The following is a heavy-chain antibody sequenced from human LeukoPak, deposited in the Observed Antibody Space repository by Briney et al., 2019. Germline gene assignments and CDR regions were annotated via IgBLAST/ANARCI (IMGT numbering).Heavy chain of an antibody. Sequence: SETLSLTCTVSGGSISSGGYYWSWIRQPPGKGLEWIGYIYHSGSTYYNPSLKSRVTISVDKSKNQFSLKLSSVTAADTAVYYCARDLNSYDSSGYYYYGMDVWGQGTTVTVSS. CDR3: ARDLNSYDSSGYYYYGMDV. CDR2: IYHSGST. J-gene: IGHJ6*02. V-gene: IGHV4-30-2*01. CDR1: GGSISSGGYY. D-gene: IGHD3-22*01.